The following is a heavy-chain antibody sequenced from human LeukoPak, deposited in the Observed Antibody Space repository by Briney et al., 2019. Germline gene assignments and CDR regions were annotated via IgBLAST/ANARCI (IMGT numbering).Heavy chain of an antibody. CDR3: ARLPHTYAYSS. CDR1: GFTFSSYS. J-gene: IGHJ5*02. V-gene: IGHV3-48*02. D-gene: IGHD3-16*01. Sequence: GGSLRLSCAASGFTFSSYSMHWVRQAPGKGLEWLSFISSSSTALYYADSVKGRFITSRDNAKNLLYLQMNSLRDEGTAMYYCARLPHTYAYSSWGQGTLVTVSS. CDR2: ISSSSTAL.